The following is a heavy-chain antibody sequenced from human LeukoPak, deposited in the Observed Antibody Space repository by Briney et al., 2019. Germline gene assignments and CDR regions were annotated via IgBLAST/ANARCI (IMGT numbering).Heavy chain of an antibody. Sequence: PGGSLRLSCTASGFTFSSYEMNWVRQAPGKGLEWVSYISISGSIIYYADSVKGRFTISRVNAKNSLYLQMNSLRAEDTAVYYCASPTDLSDYWGQGTLVTVSS. CDR1: GFTFSSYE. CDR3: ASPTDLSDY. CDR2: ISISGSII. V-gene: IGHV3-48*03. J-gene: IGHJ4*02. D-gene: IGHD1-14*01.